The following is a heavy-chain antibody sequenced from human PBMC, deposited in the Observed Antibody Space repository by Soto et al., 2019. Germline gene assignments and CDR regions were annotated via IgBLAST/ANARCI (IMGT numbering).Heavy chain of an antibody. CDR3: AREPGISHNNWFDP. Sequence: SVKVSSKVSGGTFSSYAIRWVRQAPGQGLEWMGGIIPIFGTANYAQKFQGRFTITADESTSTAYMELSSLRSEDTAVYYCAREPGISHNNWFDPWGQGTLVTVSS. J-gene: IGHJ5*02. D-gene: IGHD6-13*01. CDR1: GGTFSSYA. CDR2: IIPIFGTA. V-gene: IGHV1-69*13.